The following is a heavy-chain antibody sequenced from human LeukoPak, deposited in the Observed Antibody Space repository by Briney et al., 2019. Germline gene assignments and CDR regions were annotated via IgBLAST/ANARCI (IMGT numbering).Heavy chain of an antibody. CDR1: GFTFSNYA. CDR2: ISGSGGST. Sequence: GGSLRLSCAASGFTFSNYAMNWVRQAPGKGLEWVSAISGSGGSTYYADSVKGRFTISRDNSKNTLYLQMNSLRAEDTAVYYCVRDQGGAVSYWGQGTLVTVSS. V-gene: IGHV3-23*01. J-gene: IGHJ4*02. D-gene: IGHD3-16*01. CDR3: VRDQGGAVSY.